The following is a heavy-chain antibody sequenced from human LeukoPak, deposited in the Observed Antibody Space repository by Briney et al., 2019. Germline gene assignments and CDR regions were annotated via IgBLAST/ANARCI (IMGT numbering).Heavy chain of an antibody. CDR3: ARLYYDSSGQYYFDY. V-gene: IGHV4-61*08. CDR2: VYYSGST. CDR1: GGSISSGGYY. D-gene: IGHD3-22*01. Sequence: SETLSLTCTVSGGSISSGGYYWSWIRQPPGKGLEWIGYVYYSGSTNYNPSLKSRVTISVDTSKNQFSLKLSSVTAADAAMYYCARLYYDSSGQYYFDYWGQGTLVTVSS. J-gene: IGHJ4*02.